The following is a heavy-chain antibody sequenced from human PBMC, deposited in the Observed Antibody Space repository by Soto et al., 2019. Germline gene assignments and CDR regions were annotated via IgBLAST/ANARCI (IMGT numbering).Heavy chain of an antibody. V-gene: IGHV3-30-3*01. CDR3: ARGHYCSSTSCYSNYGMDV. CDR2: ISYDGSNK. D-gene: IGHD2-2*02. Sequence: PGGSLRLSCAAYGFTFSSYAMHWVRQAPGKGLEWVAVISYDGSNKYYADSVKGRFTISRDNSKNTLYLQMNSLRAEDTAVYYCARGHYCSSTSCYSNYGMDVWGQGTTVTVSS. CDR1: GFTFSSYA. J-gene: IGHJ6*02.